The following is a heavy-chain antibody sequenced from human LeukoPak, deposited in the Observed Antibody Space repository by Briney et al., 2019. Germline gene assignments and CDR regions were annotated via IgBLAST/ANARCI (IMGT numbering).Heavy chain of an antibody. CDR2: IIPIFGTA. CDR1: GDTFNNYA. J-gene: IGHJ6*02. D-gene: IGHD3/OR15-3a*01. CDR3: ASWTGYTYYYYYGMDV. Sequence: ASVNVSCTASGDTFNNYAISWVRQAPGQGLEWMGGIIPIFGTANYAQKFQGRVTITADESTSTAYMELSSLRSEDTAVYYCASWTGYTYYYYYGMDVWGQGTTVTVSS. V-gene: IGHV1-69*13.